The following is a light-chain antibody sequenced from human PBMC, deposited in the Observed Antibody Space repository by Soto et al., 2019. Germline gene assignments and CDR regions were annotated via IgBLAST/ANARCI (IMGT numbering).Light chain of an antibody. CDR2: DAY. Sequence: EVVLTHSPDTLSLSPLETATLSCSSSQSVDMYVAWYQQKVGQAPRLLIYDAYSRATGVGARFTGSGSATDFSLTITSLEPEDFAVYYCQKRGKWPSNFGPGTKVDIK. CDR1: QSVDMY. J-gene: IGKJ2*02. CDR3: QKRGKWPSN. V-gene: IGKV3-11*01.